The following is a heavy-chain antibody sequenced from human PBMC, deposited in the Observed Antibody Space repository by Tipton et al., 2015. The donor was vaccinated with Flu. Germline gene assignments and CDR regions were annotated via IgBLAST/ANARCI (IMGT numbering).Heavy chain of an antibody. J-gene: IGHJ4*02. CDR2: MSYSGNT. CDR1: SGSIRSTNYF. Sequence: TLSLTCTVSSGSIRSTNYFCAWIRQPPGKGLEWIGGMSYSGNTYSNPSLKSRVVISVDTSKNQFSLKLTSVTAADTAIYYCARLSFYDVDLKNFYFDYWGQGALVTVSS. CDR3: ARLSFYDVDLKNFYFDY. D-gene: IGHD3-10*02. V-gene: IGHV4-39*01.